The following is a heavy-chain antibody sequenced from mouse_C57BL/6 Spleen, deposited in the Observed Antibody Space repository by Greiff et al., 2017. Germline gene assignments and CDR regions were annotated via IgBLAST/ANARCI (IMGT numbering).Heavy chain of an antibody. CDR1: GYTFTSYW. J-gene: IGHJ3*01. Sequence: VQLQQPGAELVKPGASVKLSCKASGYTFTSYWMQWVKQRPGPGLEWIGEIDPSDSYTNYNQKFKGKATLTVDTSSSTAYMQLSSLTSEDSAVYYCARLYGSSYVAYWGQGTLVTVSA. V-gene: IGHV1-50*01. D-gene: IGHD1-1*01. CDR2: IDPSDSYT. CDR3: ARLYGSSYVAY.